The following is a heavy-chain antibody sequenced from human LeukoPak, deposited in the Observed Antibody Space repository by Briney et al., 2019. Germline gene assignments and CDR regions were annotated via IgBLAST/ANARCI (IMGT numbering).Heavy chain of an antibody. CDR3: ATGNSDGYYYYYMGV. Sequence: GGSLRLSCAASGFTFSSYAMYWVRQAPGKGLEFVSAICSNGGCTYYANSVKGRFTISRDNSKNTLYLQMGSLRAEDMAVYYCATGNSDGYYYYYMGVWGKGTTGTVCS. CDR1: GFTFSSYA. CDR2: ICSNGGCT. D-gene: IGHD4-23*01. J-gene: IGHJ6*03. V-gene: IGHV3-64*01.